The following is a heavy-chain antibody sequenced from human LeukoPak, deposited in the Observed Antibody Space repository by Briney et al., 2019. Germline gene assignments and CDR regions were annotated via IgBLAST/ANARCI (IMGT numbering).Heavy chain of an antibody. D-gene: IGHD3-3*01. V-gene: IGHV3-53*01. CDR2: IYSDAST. CDR3: ARQAYDFWSGYSRPHFDY. Sequence: GGSLRLSCAASGFTVSSSYMMWVRQAPGKGLEWVSVIYSDASTYYTDSVKGRFTISRDNSKNTLYLQMNSLRADDTAVYYCARQAYDFWSGYSRPHFDYWGQGTLVTVSS. CDR1: GFTVSSSY. J-gene: IGHJ4*02.